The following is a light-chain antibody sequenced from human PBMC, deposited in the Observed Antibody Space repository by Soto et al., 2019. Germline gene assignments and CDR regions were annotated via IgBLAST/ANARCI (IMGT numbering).Light chain of an antibody. CDR2: DAS. J-gene: IGKJ1*01. CDR3: QQYNSYSRT. Sequence: IQMTQSPSILSASVGDRVTSTCRASQSISTWLAWYQQKPEKAPKLLIHDASTLESGVPSRFSGSGSGTEFTLTISSLQPDDFATYYCQQYNSYSRTFGQGTRVEV. V-gene: IGKV1-5*01. CDR1: QSISTW.